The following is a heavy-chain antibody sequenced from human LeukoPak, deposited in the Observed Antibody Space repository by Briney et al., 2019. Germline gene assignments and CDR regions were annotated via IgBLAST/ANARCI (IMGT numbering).Heavy chain of an antibody. CDR2: IKQDGSEK. D-gene: IGHD4-17*01. J-gene: IGHJ4*02. Sequence: GGSLRLSCAASGFTFSNYRMNWVHQAPGKGLEWVANIKQDGSEKYYVDSVKGRFTISRDNAKNSLFLQMNSLRAEDTAVYYCARLTTTVTTPFDYWGQGTLVTVSS. CDR1: GFTFSNYR. CDR3: ARLTTTVTTPFDY. V-gene: IGHV3-7*05.